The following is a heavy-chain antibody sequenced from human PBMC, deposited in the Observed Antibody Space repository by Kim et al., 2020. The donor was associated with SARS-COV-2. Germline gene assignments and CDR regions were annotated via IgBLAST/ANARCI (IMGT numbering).Heavy chain of an antibody. CDR2: MNPNSGNT. CDR1: GYTFSSYD. D-gene: IGHD1-1*01. Sequence: ASVKVSCKASGYTFSSYDINWVRQATGQGLEWMGWMNPNSGNTGYAQKFQGRVTMTRNTSTSTAYMDLSSLRSGDTAVYYCARGHAWNGGPYYFDYWGQGTLVTVSS. CDR3: ARGHAWNGGPYYFDY. V-gene: IGHV1-8*01. J-gene: IGHJ4*02.